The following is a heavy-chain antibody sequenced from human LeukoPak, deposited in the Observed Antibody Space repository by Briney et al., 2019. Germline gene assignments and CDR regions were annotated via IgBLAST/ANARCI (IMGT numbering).Heavy chain of an antibody. CDR2: ISSSSIYI. Sequence: GGSLRLSCAASGFTFSSYSINWVRQAPGKGLEWVSSISSSSIYIYYADSVKGRFTISRDDAKNSLSLQMNSLRAEDTAVYYCARGPPLLSEFYYYYMDVWGKGTTVTVSS. CDR3: ARGPPLLSEFYYYYMDV. J-gene: IGHJ6*03. CDR1: GFTFSSYS. V-gene: IGHV3-21*01. D-gene: IGHD3-10*01.